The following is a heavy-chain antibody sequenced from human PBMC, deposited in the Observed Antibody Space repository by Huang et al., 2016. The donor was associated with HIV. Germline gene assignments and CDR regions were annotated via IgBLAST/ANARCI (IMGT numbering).Heavy chain of an antibody. CDR3: ARAKDTWDAYDI. CDR2: ISKDGSNN. Sequence: QVQLVESGGGVGQPGRSLRLSCAAYGFPFNNHSMHWVRQAPGKGLDWVAVISKDGSNNYYADSVKCRFTISRDSAKSTLFLHMTSLRTEDTAVYYCARAKDTWDAYDIWGQGTMVIVSS. V-gene: IGHV3-30-3*01. J-gene: IGHJ3*02. CDR1: GFPFNNHS. D-gene: IGHD5-18*01.